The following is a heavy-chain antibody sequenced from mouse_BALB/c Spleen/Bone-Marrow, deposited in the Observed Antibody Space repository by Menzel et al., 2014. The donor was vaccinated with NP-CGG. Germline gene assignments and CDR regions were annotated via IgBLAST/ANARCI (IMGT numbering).Heavy chain of an antibody. Sequence: EVKVVASGGGSVQPGGSRKLSCAASGFTFSSFGMHWFRQAPEKGLEWVAYISNGSSTIYYADTVKGRFTISRDNPKNTLFLQMDSLRSEDTDMYYCARKGAMITHYYAMDYWGQGTSVTVSA. CDR2: ISNGSSTI. J-gene: IGHJ4*01. D-gene: IGHD2-4*01. V-gene: IGHV5-17*02. CDR3: ARKGAMITHYYAMDY. CDR1: GFTFSSFG.